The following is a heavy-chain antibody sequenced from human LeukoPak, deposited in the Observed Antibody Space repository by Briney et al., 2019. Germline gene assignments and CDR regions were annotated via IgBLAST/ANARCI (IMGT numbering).Heavy chain of an antibody. CDR2: IIPIFGTA. V-gene: IGHV1-69*13. CDR1: GGTFSSYA. J-gene: IGHJ4*02. D-gene: IGHD6-19*01. Sequence: GDSVKVSCKASGGTFSSYAISWVRQAPGQGLEWMGGIIPIFGTANYAQKFQGRVTITADESTSTAYMELSSLRSEDTAVYYCATDRQSGWYYFDYWGQGTLVTVSS. CDR3: ATDRQSGWYYFDY.